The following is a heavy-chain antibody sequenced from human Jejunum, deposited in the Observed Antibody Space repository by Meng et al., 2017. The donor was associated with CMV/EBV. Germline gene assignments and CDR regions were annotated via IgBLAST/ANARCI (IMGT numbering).Heavy chain of an antibody. Sequence: SGESISSGGHFWSWIRQPPGKGLEWIGYTFHTGNAHYNMFLKSRVSISVDTSRNLFSLHMTSVTAADTAVYYCARGDYDTSGYYFDYWGQGTLVTVSS. CDR3: ARGDYDTSGYYFDY. CDR2: TFHTGNA. J-gene: IGHJ4*02. V-gene: IGHV4-30-4*01. CDR1: GESISSGGHF. D-gene: IGHD3-22*01.